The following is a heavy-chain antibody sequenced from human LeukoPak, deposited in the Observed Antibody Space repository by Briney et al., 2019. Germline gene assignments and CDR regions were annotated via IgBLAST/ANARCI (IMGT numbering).Heavy chain of an antibody. Sequence: PGGSLRLSCAASGFTFRSHWMHWVRQAPGKGLIWVSRIDGDESATYYGDSVRGRFTISRDNAKNTLYLQVNSLRAEDTAVYYCARDREWLRSRWFDPWGQGTLVTVSS. V-gene: IGHV3-74*01. D-gene: IGHD5-12*01. J-gene: IGHJ5*02. CDR3: ARDREWLRSRWFDP. CDR2: IDGDESAT. CDR1: GFTFRSHW.